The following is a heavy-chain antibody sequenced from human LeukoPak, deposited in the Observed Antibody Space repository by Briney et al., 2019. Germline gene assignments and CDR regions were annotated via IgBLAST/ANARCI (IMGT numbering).Heavy chain of an antibody. Sequence: QPGGSLRLSCAASGFSFSSYEMSWVRQSPGRGLEWVSYISSSGSTIYYADSVKGRSTISRDNAKKSLYLQMNSLRAEDSAVYYCVRDGYYDSWSAPPLWGQGTLVTVSS. CDR1: GFSFSSYE. CDR3: VRDGYYDSWSAPPL. D-gene: IGHD3-3*01. J-gene: IGHJ4*02. CDR2: ISSSGSTI. V-gene: IGHV3-48*03.